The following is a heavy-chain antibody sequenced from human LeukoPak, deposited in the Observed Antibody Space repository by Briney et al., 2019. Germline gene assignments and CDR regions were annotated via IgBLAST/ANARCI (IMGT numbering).Heavy chain of an antibody. CDR3: TTDSIAVADDPFDY. CDR2: IKSKTDGGTT. D-gene: IGHD6-19*01. CDR1: GFTFSNAW. Sequence: GGSLRLSCAASGFTFSNAWMSWVRQAPGKGLEWVGRIKSKTDGGTTDYAAPVKGRFTISRDDSKNTLYLQMNSLKTEDTAVYYCTTDSIAVADDPFDYWGQGTLVTVSS. J-gene: IGHJ4*02. V-gene: IGHV3-15*01.